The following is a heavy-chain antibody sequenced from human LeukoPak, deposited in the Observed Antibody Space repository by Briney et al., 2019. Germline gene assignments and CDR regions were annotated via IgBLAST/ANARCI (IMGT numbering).Heavy chain of an antibody. CDR1: GYTLRQIS. V-gene: IGHV3-30*02. D-gene: IGHD3-10*01. CDR3: AKDAVYYYGSGSYYFDY. Sequence: SCKVSGYTLRQISMHWVRQAPGKGLEWVAFIRYDGSNKYYADSVKGRFTISGDNSKNTLYLQMNSLRAEDTAVYYCAKDAVYYYGSGSYYFDYWGQGTLVTVSS. CDR2: IRYDGSNK. J-gene: IGHJ4*02.